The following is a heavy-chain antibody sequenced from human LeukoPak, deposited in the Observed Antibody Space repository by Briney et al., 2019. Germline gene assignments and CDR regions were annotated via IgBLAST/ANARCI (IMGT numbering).Heavy chain of an antibody. CDR1: GFTFSSYW. CDR2: INSDGSST. D-gene: IGHD2-21*02. Sequence: GGSLRLSCAASGFTFSSYWMHWVRQAPGKGLVWVSRINSDGSSTNYADSVKGRFTTSRDNAKNTLYLQMNSLRADDTAVYYCARDGDAPMTDFDYWGQGTLVTVSS. CDR3: ARDGDAPMTDFDY. V-gene: IGHV3-74*01. J-gene: IGHJ4*02.